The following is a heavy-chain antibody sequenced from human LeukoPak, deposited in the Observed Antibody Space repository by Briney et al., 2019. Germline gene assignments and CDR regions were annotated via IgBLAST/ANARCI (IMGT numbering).Heavy chain of an antibody. Sequence: SEALSLTCAVYGGSFSGYYWSWIRQPPGKGLEWIGELNHSGSTNYNPSLKSRVTISVDTSKNQFSLKLSSVTAADTAVYYCASLNCSGGSCYSDPTFDYWGQGTLVTVSS. CDR2: LNHSGST. D-gene: IGHD2-15*01. J-gene: IGHJ4*02. CDR3: ASLNCSGGSCYSDPTFDY. V-gene: IGHV4-34*01. CDR1: GGSFSGYY.